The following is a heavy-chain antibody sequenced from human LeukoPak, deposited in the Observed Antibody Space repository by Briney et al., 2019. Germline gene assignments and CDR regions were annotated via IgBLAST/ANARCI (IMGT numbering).Heavy chain of an antibody. CDR1: GGSISSYY. Sequence: SETLSLTCTVSGGSISSYYWSWIRQPPGKGLEWIGYIYYSGSTNYNPSLKSRVTISVDTSKNQFSLKLSSVTAADTAVYYCARRLAAPTRFDYWGQGTLVTVSS. V-gene: IGHV4-59*12. D-gene: IGHD6-6*01. CDR3: ARRLAAPTRFDY. J-gene: IGHJ4*02. CDR2: IYYSGST.